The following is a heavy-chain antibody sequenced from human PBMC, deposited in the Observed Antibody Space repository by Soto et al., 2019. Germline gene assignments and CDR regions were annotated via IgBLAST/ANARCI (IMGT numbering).Heavy chain of an antibody. CDR3: ARMNKDRGYSGYNLYNWFDH. Sequence: QLQLQESGPGLVKPSETLSLTCTVSGGSISSSSYYWGWIRQPPGKGLEWIGSIYYIGSTYYNPSLKRRVTISVTKSKNQFSLKLSSVTAADMAVYYCARMNKDRGYSGYNLYNWFDHWGQGTLVTVSS. V-gene: IGHV4-39*01. CDR2: IYYIGST. D-gene: IGHD5-12*01. CDR1: GGSISSSSYY. J-gene: IGHJ5*02.